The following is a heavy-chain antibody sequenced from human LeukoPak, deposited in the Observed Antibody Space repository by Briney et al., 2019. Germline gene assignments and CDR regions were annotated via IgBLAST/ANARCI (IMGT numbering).Heavy chain of an antibody. CDR1: GFTFSSYA. Sequence: GGSLRLSCAASGFTFSSYAMSWVRQAPGKGLEWVSAINGSGGSTYYADSVKGRFTISRDNSKNTLYLQMNSLRAEDTAVYYCAKLLLWFGELSSWGQGTLVTVSS. V-gene: IGHV3-23*01. CDR3: AKLLLWFGELSS. CDR2: INGSGGST. D-gene: IGHD3-10*01. J-gene: IGHJ1*01.